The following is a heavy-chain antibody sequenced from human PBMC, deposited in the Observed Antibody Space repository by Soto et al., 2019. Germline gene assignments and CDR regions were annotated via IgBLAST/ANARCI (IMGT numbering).Heavy chain of an antibody. Sequence: QVQLQESGPGLGKPSQTLSLTCTVSGGSISSGGYYWSWIRQHPGKGLEWIGYIYYSGSTYYNPSLKSRVTISVDTSKNQFSLKLSSVTAADTAVYYCARVESYDSSGYRNPSYFDYWGQGTLVTVSS. J-gene: IGHJ4*02. D-gene: IGHD3-22*01. CDR1: GGSISSGGYY. CDR3: ARVESYDSSGYRNPSYFDY. CDR2: IYYSGST. V-gene: IGHV4-31*03.